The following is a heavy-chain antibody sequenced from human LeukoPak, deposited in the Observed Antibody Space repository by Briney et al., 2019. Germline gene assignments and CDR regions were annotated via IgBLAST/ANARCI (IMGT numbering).Heavy chain of an antibody. D-gene: IGHD4-17*01. V-gene: IGHV6-1*01. J-gene: IGHJ4*02. CDR3: ARQEIERTSTVTFDY. CDR1: GDSVSSNSAA. Sequence: SQTLSLTCAISGDSVSSNSAAWNWIRQSPSRGLEWLGRTYYRSKWYNDYAVSVKNRITINPDTSKNQFSLQLNSVTPEDTAVYYCARQEIERTSTVTFDYWGQGTLVTVSS. CDR2: TYYRSKWYN.